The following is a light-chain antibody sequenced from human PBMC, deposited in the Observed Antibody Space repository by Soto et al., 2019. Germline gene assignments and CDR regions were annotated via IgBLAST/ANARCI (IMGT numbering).Light chain of an antibody. V-gene: IGKV1-39*01. J-gene: IGKJ4*01. CDR1: QSISTY. CDR3: QQSHNTPPT. Sequence: DIQMTQSPSSLSASVGDRVTITCRASQSISTYLNWYQQKPGKAPNLLIYGASNLQSGVPSRFSGSGSGTEFTLTISSLQPEDFATYYCQQSHNTPPTFGGGTKVQI. CDR2: GAS.